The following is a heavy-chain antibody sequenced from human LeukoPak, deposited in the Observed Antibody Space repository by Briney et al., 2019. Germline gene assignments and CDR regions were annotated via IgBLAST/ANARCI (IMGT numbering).Heavy chain of an antibody. J-gene: IGHJ4*02. D-gene: IGHD3-10*02. CDR1: GFTVSYTY. Sequence: GGSLRLSCAASGFTVSYTYMSWVRQAPGKGLEWVSYISSGSSTIYYADSVKGRFTISRDNAKNSLYLQMNSLRDEDTAVYYCARDLFEYWGQGTLVTVSS. CDR2: ISSGSSTI. CDR3: ARDLFEY. V-gene: IGHV3-48*02.